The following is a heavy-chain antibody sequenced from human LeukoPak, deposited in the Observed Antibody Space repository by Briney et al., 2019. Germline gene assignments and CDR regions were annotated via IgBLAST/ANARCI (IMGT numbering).Heavy chain of an antibody. CDR3: AKDRDQLLWIFGY. J-gene: IGHJ4*02. CDR1: GFTVSSNY. D-gene: IGHD2-2*01. V-gene: IGHV3-53*05. Sequence: GGSLRLSCAASGFTVSSNYMSWVRQAPGKGLEWVSVIYSGGSTYYADSVRGRFTISRDNAKNSLYLQMNSLRAEDTAVYYCAKDRDQLLWIFGYWGQGTLVTVSS. CDR2: IYSGGST.